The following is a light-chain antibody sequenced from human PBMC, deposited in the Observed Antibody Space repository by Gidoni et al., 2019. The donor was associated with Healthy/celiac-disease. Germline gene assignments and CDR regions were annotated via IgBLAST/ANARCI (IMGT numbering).Light chain of an antibody. V-gene: IGKV3-20*01. CDR1: QSVSSNY. J-gene: IGKJ2*01. CDR2: GAS. CDR3: QQYGSSPMYT. Sequence: DIELTQSPRTLSLSPGESATLPCRASQSVSSNYLYWYQQKPGHAPRLLIYGASSRATGIPDRFSGSGSGTDFTLTISRLEPEDFAVYYCQQYGSSPMYTFGQGTKLEIK.